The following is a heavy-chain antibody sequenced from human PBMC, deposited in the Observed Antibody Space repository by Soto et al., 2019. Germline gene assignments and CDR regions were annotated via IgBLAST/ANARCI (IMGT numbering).Heavy chain of an antibody. CDR1: GFTFSSYA. CDR2: ISSNGGST. J-gene: IGHJ3*02. V-gene: IGHV3-64*01. CDR3: ARRMGHYDSVWGSYAFDI. Sequence: EVQLVESGGGLVQPGGSLRLSCAASGFTFSSYAMHWVRQAPGKGLEYVSAISSNGGSTYYANSVKGRFTISRDNSTNTLYLQMGRLRTEHMAVFYRARRMGHYDSVWGSYAFDIWGQGTMVTVSS. D-gene: IGHD3-16*01.